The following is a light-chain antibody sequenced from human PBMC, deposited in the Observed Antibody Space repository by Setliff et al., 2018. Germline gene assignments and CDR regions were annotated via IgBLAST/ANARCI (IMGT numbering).Light chain of an antibody. V-gene: IGLV2-14*03. CDR2: EVT. CDR3: LSYTSETTHAL. Sequence: QSALAQPASVSGSPGQSITISCTGTSSDVGGYKYVSWYQQHPGKAPKLLIYEVTKRPSGVSDRLSGSKSGNTASLTISGLQTEDEAYYYCLSYTSETTHALFAGGTKVTVL. CDR1: SSDVGGYKY. J-gene: IGLJ2*01.